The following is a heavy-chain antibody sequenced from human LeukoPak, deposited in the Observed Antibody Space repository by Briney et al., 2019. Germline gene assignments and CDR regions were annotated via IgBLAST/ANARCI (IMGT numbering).Heavy chain of an antibody. CDR1: GGSFSGYY. CDR3: ASEPNYYDSSGYYLVAKYFQH. V-gene: IGHV4-30-4*01. CDR2: IYYSGST. Sequence: PSETLSLTCAVYGGSFSGYYWSWIRQPPGKGLEWIGYIYYSGSTYYNPSLKSRVTISVDTSKNQFSLKLSSVTAADTAVYYCASEPNYYDSSGYYLVAKYFQHWGQGTLVTVSS. J-gene: IGHJ1*01. D-gene: IGHD3-22*01.